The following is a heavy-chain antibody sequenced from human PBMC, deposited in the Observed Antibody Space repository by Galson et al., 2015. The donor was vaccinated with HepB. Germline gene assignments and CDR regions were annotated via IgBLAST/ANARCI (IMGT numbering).Heavy chain of an antibody. CDR3: AKEGLAAAGTDVGWGH. CDR1: GFTFSNSA. Sequence: SLRLSCAASGFTFSNSALSWVRQAPGRGLEWVSAISGSGSTTYYSDSVRGRFTISRDNSKNTLFLQMNSLRADDTAVYYCAKEGLAAAGTDVGWGHWGQGTLVTVSS. J-gene: IGHJ1*01. CDR2: ISGSGSTT. D-gene: IGHD6-13*01. V-gene: IGHV3-23*01.